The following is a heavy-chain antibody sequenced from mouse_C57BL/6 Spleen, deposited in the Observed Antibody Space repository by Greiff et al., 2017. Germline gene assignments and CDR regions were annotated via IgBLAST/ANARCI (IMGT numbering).Heavy chain of an antibody. CDR3: ARGIYAMDY. CDR1: GFTFSDYY. CDR2: INYDGSST. V-gene: IGHV5-16*01. Sequence: EVMLVESEGGLVQPGSSMKLFCTASGFTFSDYYMAWVRQVPEKGLEWVANINYDGSSTYYLDSLKSRFIISRDNAKNILYLQMSSLKSEDTATYYCARGIYAMDYWGQGTSVTVSS. J-gene: IGHJ4*01.